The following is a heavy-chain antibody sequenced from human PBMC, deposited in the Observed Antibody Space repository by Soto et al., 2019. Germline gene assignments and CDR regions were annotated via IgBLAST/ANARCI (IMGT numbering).Heavy chain of an antibody. D-gene: IGHD4-17*01. Sequence: ASVKVSCKASGYTFKSYQIYWVRQAPGQRLECMGWINISNGNTEYSQNFQGRVTMTRDTSASTAYMELSSLRSADTAVYYCARDADLTLVTTLDYWGQGTPVTVSS. CDR1: GYTFKSYQ. CDR2: INISNGNT. V-gene: IGHV1-3*04. J-gene: IGHJ4*02. CDR3: ARDADLTLVTTLDY.